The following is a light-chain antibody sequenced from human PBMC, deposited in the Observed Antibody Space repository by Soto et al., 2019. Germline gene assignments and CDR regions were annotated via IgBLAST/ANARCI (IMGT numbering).Light chain of an antibody. CDR3: SSYTSYTTLWV. Sequence: QSALTQPASVSGSPGQSITISCTGTDSDIGNYNYVSWYQQHPGKAPKLTIYGVTNRPSGVSDRFSGSKSGNAASLTISGLQAEDEADYYCSSYTSYTTLWVFGGGTKLTVL. V-gene: IGLV2-14*01. CDR1: DSDIGNYNY. CDR2: GVT. J-gene: IGLJ3*02.